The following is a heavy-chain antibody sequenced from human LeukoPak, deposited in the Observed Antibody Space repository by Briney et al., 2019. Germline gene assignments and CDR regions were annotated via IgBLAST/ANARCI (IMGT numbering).Heavy chain of an antibody. Sequence: GESLQISCQGSGYIFTSYWIGWVRQLPGKGLEWMGIIYPGDSDTRYSPSFQGQVTISADKSISTAYLQWSSLKASDTAMYYCATPEIGYCSSTSCRDDAFDIWGQGTMVTVSS. CDR1: GYIFTSYW. CDR3: ATPEIGYCSSTSCRDDAFDI. CDR2: IYPGDSDT. J-gene: IGHJ3*02. D-gene: IGHD2-2*01. V-gene: IGHV5-51*01.